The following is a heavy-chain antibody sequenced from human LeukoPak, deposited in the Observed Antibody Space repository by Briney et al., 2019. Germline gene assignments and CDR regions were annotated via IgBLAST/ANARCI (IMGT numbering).Heavy chain of an antibody. D-gene: IGHD2-2*01. J-gene: IGHJ5*02. V-gene: IGHV1-69*06. Sequence: ASVEVSCKASGGTFSSYAISWVRQAPGQGLEWMGGIIPIFGTANYAQKFQGRVTITADKSTSTAYMELSSLRSEDTAVYYCAREGTAEGVVPAARYFNWFDPWGQGTLVTVSS. CDR1: GGTFSSYA. CDR2: IIPIFGTA. CDR3: AREGTAEGVVPAARYFNWFDP.